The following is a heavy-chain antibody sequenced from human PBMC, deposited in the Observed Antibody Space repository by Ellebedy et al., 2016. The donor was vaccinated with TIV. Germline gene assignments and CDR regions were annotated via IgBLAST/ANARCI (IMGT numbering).Heavy chain of an antibody. D-gene: IGHD1-26*01. J-gene: IGHJ6*02. CDR3: AREGARERRKSGREARRTYRYDMDV. V-gene: IGHV4-59*01. CDR2: VYYTGTT. Sequence: PSETLSLTCTVSGGSISDYYWSWIRLAPGKGLEWIAYVYYTGTTNYTPSLKGRATVSIDKSRNQFSLRLFSVTAADTAVYYCAREGARERRKSGREARRTYRYDMDVWGQGITVTVSS. CDR1: GGSISDYY.